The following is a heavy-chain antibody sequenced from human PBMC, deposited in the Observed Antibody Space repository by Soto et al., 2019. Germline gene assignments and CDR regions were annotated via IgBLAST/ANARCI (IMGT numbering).Heavy chain of an antibody. V-gene: IGHV3-30*03. CDR2: ISYDGSNK. Sequence: QVQLVESGGGVVQPGRSLRLSCAASGFTFSSYGMHWVRQAPGKGLEWVAVISYDGSNKYYADSVKGRFTISRDNSKNTLYLQMNSLRAEDTAVYYCARDDGPIVLMVYAGNWFDPWGQGTLVTVSS. J-gene: IGHJ5*02. CDR3: ARDDGPIVLMVYAGNWFDP. D-gene: IGHD2-8*01. CDR1: GFTFSSYG.